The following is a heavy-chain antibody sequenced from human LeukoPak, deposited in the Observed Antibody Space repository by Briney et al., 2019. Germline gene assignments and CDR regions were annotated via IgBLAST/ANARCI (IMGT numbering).Heavy chain of an antibody. D-gene: IGHD1-1*01. CDR3: ARENWNDGAFDI. J-gene: IGHJ3*02. CDR2: INPKSGGT. V-gene: IGHV1-2*02. CDR1: GYTFTGYH. Sequence: ASVKVSCKASGYTFTGYHMHWVRQAPGQGLEWMGWINPKSGGTNYAQKFQGRVTMTRDTSISTAYMELRRLRSDDTAVYYCARENWNDGAFDIWAQGTMVTVSS.